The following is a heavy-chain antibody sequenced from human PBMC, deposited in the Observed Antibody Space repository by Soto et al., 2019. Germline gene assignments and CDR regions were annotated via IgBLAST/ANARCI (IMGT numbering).Heavy chain of an antibody. CDR2: INPSGGST. CDR3: ARVVVPTTATTSNWFDP. CDR1: GYTFTTYY. V-gene: IGHV1-46*01. Sequence: ASVNVSCKASGYTFTTYYLHWVRQAPGQGLEWMGIINPSGGSTNYAQRFQGRVTMTSDTSTGTVYMELSSLRADDTAVYYCARVVVPTTATTSNWFDPWGQGTLVTVSS. J-gene: IGHJ5*02. D-gene: IGHD4-17*01.